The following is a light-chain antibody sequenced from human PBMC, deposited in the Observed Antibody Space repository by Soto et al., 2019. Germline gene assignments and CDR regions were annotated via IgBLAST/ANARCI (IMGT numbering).Light chain of an antibody. CDR2: DVN. CDR3: TSWTTSTTMI. J-gene: IGLJ2*01. V-gene: IGLV2-14*03. Sequence: QSALTQPASVSGSPGQSITISCTGTRSDIGAYNFVSWYQQHPGEVPKLILYDVNVRPSGVSNRFSGSKSGNTASLTISVLQADDEADYYCTSWTTSTTMIFGGGTKLTVL. CDR1: RSDIGAYNF.